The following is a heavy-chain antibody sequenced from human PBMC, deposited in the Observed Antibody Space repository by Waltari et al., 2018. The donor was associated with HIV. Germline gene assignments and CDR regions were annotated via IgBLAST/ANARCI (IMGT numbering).Heavy chain of an antibody. CDR1: GYTSPHYD. D-gene: IGHD6-13*01. CDR3: TRSLALRIAAPGADV. Sequence: QVQLVQSGAELKRPGASVRISCAHSGYTSPHYDIPWVRQAPGQGLEWMGWINPKTGDTGFLDEFQGRITMTRNISSGTAYMDLTRLTKEDTATYYCTRSLALRIAAPGADVWGQGTSLIVSS. J-gene: IGHJ6*02. CDR2: INPKTGDT. V-gene: IGHV1-8*01.